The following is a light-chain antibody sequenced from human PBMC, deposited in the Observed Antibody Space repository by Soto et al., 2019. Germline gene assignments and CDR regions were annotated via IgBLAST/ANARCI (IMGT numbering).Light chain of an antibody. Sequence: QSALTQPASVSGSPGQSITISCTGTSSDVGGYNYVSWYQQHPGKAPKLMIYDVSNRPSGVSNRFSGSKAGNTASLTISGLQAEDEADYYCSSDTTITARVFGGGTKVTVL. CDR3: SSDTTITARV. CDR1: SSDVGGYNY. CDR2: DVS. J-gene: IGLJ2*01. V-gene: IGLV2-14*01.